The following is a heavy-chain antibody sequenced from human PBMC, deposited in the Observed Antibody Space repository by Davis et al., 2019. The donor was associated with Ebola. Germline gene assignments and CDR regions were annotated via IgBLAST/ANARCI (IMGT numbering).Heavy chain of an antibody. CDR1: GGSISSGGYY. Sequence: PSETLSLTCTVSGGSISSGGYYWSWIRQHPGKGLEWIGYIYYSGSTYYNPSLKSRVTISVDTSKNQFSLKLSSVTAADTAVYYCASQYGDYAVGWFDPWGQGTLVTVSS. J-gene: IGHJ5*02. V-gene: IGHV4-31*03. CDR2: IYYSGST. D-gene: IGHD4-17*01. CDR3: ASQYGDYAVGWFDP.